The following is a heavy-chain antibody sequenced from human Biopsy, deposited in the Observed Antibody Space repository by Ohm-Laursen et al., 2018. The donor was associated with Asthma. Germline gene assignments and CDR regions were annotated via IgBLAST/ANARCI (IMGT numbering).Heavy chain of an antibody. J-gene: IGHJ4*02. D-gene: IGHD1-26*01. CDR3: VHTLVGLKAFDF. Sequence: TQTLTLTCTFPGFSLSTSGGGVGWIRQPPGKALEWLGNIYWDDDKRYSPSLQSRLTITRDTPKDQVVLTMTNMGPVDTGTYYCVHTLVGLKAFDFWGQGTLVTVSS. CDR1: GFSLSTSGGG. CDR2: IYWDDDK. V-gene: IGHV2-5*02.